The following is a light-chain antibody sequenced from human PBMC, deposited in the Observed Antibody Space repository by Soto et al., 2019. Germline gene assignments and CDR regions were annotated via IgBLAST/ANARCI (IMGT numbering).Light chain of an antibody. CDR2: GAS. J-gene: IGKJ4*01. CDR1: QSVSSN. V-gene: IGKV3D-15*01. CDR3: QQYNNLPPLT. Sequence: IGMTQSPATLSVSAGERVTLSCRSRQSVSSNLAWYQPKPGQAPKLLIYGASPKATGIPARFSGSGYGKDFTLTSRSLQSEDFAFYYGQQYNNLPPLTFGGGTKVEIK.